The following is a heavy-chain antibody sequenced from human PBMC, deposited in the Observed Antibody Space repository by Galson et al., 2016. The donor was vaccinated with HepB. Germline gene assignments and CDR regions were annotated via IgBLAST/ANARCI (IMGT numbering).Heavy chain of an antibody. Sequence: SLRLSCAASGFAFNSYAMHWVRQAPGKGLEGVAIISYDGPTQQYAGSGRGRFTVSRDNSKNPVYMQMTSLIPEDAAVYYCARGNGPGSFLSDYWGQGTPVTVSS. CDR1: GFAFNSYA. D-gene: IGHD3-10*01. J-gene: IGHJ4*02. CDR2: ISYDGPTQ. V-gene: IGHV3-30-3*01. CDR3: ARGNGPGSFLSDY.